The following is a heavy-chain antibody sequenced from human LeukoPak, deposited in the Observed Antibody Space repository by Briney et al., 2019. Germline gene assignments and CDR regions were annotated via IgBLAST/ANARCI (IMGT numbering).Heavy chain of an antibody. Sequence: GGSLRLSCAASGFAVSSNYMNWVRQAPGKGLEWVAVISGGGSGTYYADSVRGRFTISRDNSKNTVYLQMNSLRAEDTAIYYCAKAVGSSGYFSRDAFDIWGQGTMVTVSS. J-gene: IGHJ3*02. CDR1: GFAVSSNY. D-gene: IGHD3-22*01. CDR3: AKAVGSSGYFSRDAFDI. CDR2: ISGGGSGT. V-gene: IGHV3-23*01.